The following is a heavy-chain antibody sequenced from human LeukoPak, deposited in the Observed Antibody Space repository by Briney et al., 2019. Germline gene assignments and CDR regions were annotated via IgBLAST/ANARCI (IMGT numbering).Heavy chain of an antibody. CDR2: INHSGST. D-gene: IGHD3-10*01. CDR1: GGSFSGYY. J-gene: IGHJ5*02. Sequence: SETLSLTCAVYGGSFSGYYWSWIRQPPGKGLEWIGEINHSGSTNYNPSLKSRVTISVDTSKNQFSLKLSSVTAADTAAYYCARGGGRGYRPWGQGTLVTVSS. CDR3: ARGGGRGYRP. V-gene: IGHV4-34*01.